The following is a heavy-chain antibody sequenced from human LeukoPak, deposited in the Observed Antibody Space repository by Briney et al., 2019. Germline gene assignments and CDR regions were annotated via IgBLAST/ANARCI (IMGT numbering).Heavy chain of an antibody. V-gene: IGHV3-23*01. Sequence: GGSLRLSCAASGFTFSSDAMSWVRQAPGKGLEWVPAISGSGDGTYYADSVKGRFTISRDNSKNTLYLQMNSLRAEDTAVYYCAMVRGVIPIDYWGQGTLVTVSS. J-gene: IGHJ4*02. CDR2: ISGSGDGT. CDR3: AMVRGVIPIDY. CDR1: GFTFSSDA. D-gene: IGHD3-10*01.